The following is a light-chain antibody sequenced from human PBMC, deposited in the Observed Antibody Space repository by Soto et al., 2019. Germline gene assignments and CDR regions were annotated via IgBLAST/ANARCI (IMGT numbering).Light chain of an antibody. V-gene: IGLV2-14*03. CDR3: SSYTSSYTYV. CDR2: DVS. Sequence: LTQPASVSGSPGQSVTISCAGTSSDVGGYNFVSWYQQHPGKAPQLMIYDVSSRPSGVSNRFSGSKSGNTASLTISGLQAEDEADYYCSSYTSSYTYVFGTGTKVTVL. J-gene: IGLJ1*01. CDR1: SSDVGGYNF.